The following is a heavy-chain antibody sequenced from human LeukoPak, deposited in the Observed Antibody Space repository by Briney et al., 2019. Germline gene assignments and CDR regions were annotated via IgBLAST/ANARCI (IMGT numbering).Heavy chain of an antibody. Sequence: WASVKVSCKASGYTFTSYYMHWVRQAPGQGLEWMGIINPSGGSTSYAQKFRGRVTMTRDMSTSTVYMELSSLRSEDTAVYYCARDRVPFYDSSGYYYVFDYWGQGTLVTVSS. V-gene: IGHV1-46*01. CDR2: INPSGGST. CDR1: GYTFTSYY. J-gene: IGHJ4*02. D-gene: IGHD3-22*01. CDR3: ARDRVPFYDSSGYYYVFDY.